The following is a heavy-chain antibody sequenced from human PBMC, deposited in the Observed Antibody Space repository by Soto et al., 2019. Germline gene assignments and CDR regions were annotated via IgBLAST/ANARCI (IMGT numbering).Heavy chain of an antibody. Sequence: GGSLRLSCAASGFTFSSYSMNWVRQAPGKGLEWVSSISSSSSYIYYADSVKGRFTISRDNAKNSLYLQMNSLRAEDTAVYYRARDTRYCGVDCYSHLVGSFYIRGQGTMVT. CDR2: ISSSSSYI. D-gene: IGHD2-21*02. J-gene: IGHJ3*02. CDR3: ARDTRYCGVDCYSHLVGSFYI. CDR1: GFTFSSYS. V-gene: IGHV3-21*01.